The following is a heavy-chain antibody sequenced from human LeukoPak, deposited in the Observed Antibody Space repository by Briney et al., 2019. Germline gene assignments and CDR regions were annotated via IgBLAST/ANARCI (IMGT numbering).Heavy chain of an antibody. J-gene: IGHJ3*02. D-gene: IGHD6-13*01. CDR2: IYYSGST. Sequence: SETLPLTCTVSGGSVSSGSYYWSWIRQPPGKGLEWIGYIYYSGSTNYNPSLKSRVTISVDTSKNQFSLKLSSVTAADTAVYYCAKTLAAAGAFDIWGQGTMVTVSS. CDR1: GGSVSSGSYY. CDR3: AKTLAAAGAFDI. V-gene: IGHV4-61*01.